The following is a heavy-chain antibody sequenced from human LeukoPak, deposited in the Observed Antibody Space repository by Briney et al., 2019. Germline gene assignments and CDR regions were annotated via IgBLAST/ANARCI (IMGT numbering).Heavy chain of an antibody. V-gene: IGHV1-69*13. Sequence: SVKVSCKASGGTFSSYAISWVRQAPGQGLEWMGGIIPIFGTANYAQKFQGRVTITADESTSTAYMELSSLRSEDTAVYYCARGRVRQLPSWSDAFDIWGQGTMVTVSS. J-gene: IGHJ3*02. CDR3: ARGRVRQLPSWSDAFDI. D-gene: IGHD2-2*01. CDR2: IIPIFGTA. CDR1: GGTFSSYA.